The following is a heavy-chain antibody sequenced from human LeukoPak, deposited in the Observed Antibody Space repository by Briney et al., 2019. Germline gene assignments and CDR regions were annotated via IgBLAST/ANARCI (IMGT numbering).Heavy chain of an antibody. CDR1: GYTFTSDG. V-gene: IGHV1-18*01. Sequence: GASVKVSCKASGYTFTSDGISWVRQAPGQGLEWMGWISAYNGNTNYAQKLQGRVTMTTDTSTSTAYMELRSLRSDDTAVYYCARRVDYDILTGYFPYFDYWGQGTLVTVSS. D-gene: IGHD3-9*01. CDR3: ARRVDYDILTGYFPYFDY. CDR2: ISAYNGNT. J-gene: IGHJ4*02.